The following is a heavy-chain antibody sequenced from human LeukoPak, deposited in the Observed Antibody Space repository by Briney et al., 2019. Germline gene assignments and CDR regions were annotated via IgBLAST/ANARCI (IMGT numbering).Heavy chain of an antibody. J-gene: IGHJ4*02. Sequence: PSETLSLTCTVSGGSISSSSYYWGWIRQPPGKGLEWIGSIYYSGSTYYNPSLKSRVTISVDTSKNQFSLKLSSVTAADTAVYYCARDPTVGDYWGQGTLVTVSS. CDR1: GGSISSSSYY. CDR2: IYYSGST. D-gene: IGHD1-1*01. V-gene: IGHV4-39*07. CDR3: ARDPTVGDY.